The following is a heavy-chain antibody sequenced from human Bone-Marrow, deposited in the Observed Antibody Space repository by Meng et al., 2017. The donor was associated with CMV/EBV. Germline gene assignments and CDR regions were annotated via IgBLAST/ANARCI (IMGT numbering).Heavy chain of an antibody. D-gene: IGHD1-26*01. CDR1: GFTFSYFG. CDR2: IRFDGSNR. J-gene: IGHJ4*02. CDR3: AKPILTRLSGSYGLGY. V-gene: IGHV3-30*02. Sequence: GESLKISCAASGFTFSYFGMHWVRQAPGKGLEWVAFIRFDGSNRYYADSVKGRFTISRDNSKNTLYLQMNSLRAEDTAVYYCAKPILTRLSGSYGLGYWGQGTLVTVSS.